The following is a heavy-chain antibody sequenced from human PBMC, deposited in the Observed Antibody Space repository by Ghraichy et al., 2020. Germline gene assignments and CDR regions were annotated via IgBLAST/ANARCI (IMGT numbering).Heavy chain of an antibody. CDR2: IYHSGST. J-gene: IGHJ5*01. CDR3: ARVVDWFDS. Sequence: SETLSLTCTVSGYSISSGYYWGWIRQPPGKGLEWIGSIYHSGSTYYNPSLKSRITISVDTSKNQFSLKLTSVTAADTAVYFCARVVDWFDSWGQGILVTVSS. V-gene: IGHV4-38-2*02. CDR1: GYSISSGYY.